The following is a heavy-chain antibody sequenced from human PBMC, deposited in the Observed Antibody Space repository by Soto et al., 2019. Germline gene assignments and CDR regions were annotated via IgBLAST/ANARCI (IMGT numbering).Heavy chain of an antibody. CDR2: ISYGGST. CDR3: AKPTYSSSWSPFDY. J-gene: IGHJ4*02. CDR1: GFTFSSYG. Sequence: GGSLRLSCAASGFTFSSYGMHWVRQAPGKGLEWVAVISYGGSTGYADSVKGRFTISRDNAKNSLYLQMNSLRAEDTALYYCAKPTYSSSWSPFDYWGQGTLVTVSS. V-gene: IGHV3-30*18. D-gene: IGHD6-13*01.